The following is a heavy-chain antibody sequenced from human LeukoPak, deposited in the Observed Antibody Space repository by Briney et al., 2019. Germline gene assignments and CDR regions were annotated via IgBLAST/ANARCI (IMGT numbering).Heavy chain of an antibody. V-gene: IGHV4-34*01. CDR3: ASSHSADYGGNSRADYYYYYMDV. D-gene: IGHD4-23*01. J-gene: IGHJ6*03. Sequence: SETLSLTCGVYGGSFSGYYWTWIRQPPGKGLEWIGSIYYSGSTYYNPSLKSRVTISVDTSKNQFSLKLSSVTAADTAVYYCASSHSADYGGNSRADYYYYYMDVWGRGTLVTVSS. CDR1: GGSFSGYY. CDR2: IYYSGST.